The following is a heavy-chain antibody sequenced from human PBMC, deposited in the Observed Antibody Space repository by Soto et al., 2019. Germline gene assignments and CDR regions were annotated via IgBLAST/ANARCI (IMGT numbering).Heavy chain of an antibody. J-gene: IGHJ5*02. CDR3: ARGRRGSYCSSTSCYGRGFDP. V-gene: IGHV1-69*06. CDR1: GGTFSSYA. Sequence: SVKVSCKASGGTFSSYAISWVRQAPGQGLEWMGGIIPIFGTANYAQKFQGRVTITADKSTSTAYMELSSLRSEDTAVYYCARGRRGSYCSSTSCYGRGFDPWGQGTLVTVSA. CDR2: IIPIFGTA. D-gene: IGHD2-2*01.